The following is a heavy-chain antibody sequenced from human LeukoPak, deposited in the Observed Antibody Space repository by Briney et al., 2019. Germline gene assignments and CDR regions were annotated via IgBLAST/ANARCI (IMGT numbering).Heavy chain of an antibody. V-gene: IGHV1-2*01. CDR1: GYTFTGYY. Sequence: ASVKVSCKASGYTFTGYYMHWVRQAPGQGLEWMGCINPNSGGKNYAQKFQGRVNGTKDTSISTAYMELSRLRSDDTAVYYCARPPPYYYDSSGYPFDYWGQGTLVTVSS. J-gene: IGHJ4*02. CDR2: INPNSGGK. CDR3: ARPPPYYYDSSGYPFDY. D-gene: IGHD3-22*01.